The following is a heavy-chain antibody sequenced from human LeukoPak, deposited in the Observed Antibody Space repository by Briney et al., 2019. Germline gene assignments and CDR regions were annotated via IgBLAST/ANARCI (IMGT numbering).Heavy chain of an antibody. Sequence: GGSLRLSCAASGFTFSSYAMSWVRQAPGKGLEWVSAISGIGGSTYYADSVKGRFTISRDNSKNTLYLQMNSLRAEDTAVYYCAKSVRIVVVPAATPPLDYWGQGTLVTVSS. D-gene: IGHD2-2*01. V-gene: IGHV3-23*01. CDR3: AKSVRIVVVPAATPPLDY. CDR1: GFTFSSYA. CDR2: ISGIGGST. J-gene: IGHJ4*02.